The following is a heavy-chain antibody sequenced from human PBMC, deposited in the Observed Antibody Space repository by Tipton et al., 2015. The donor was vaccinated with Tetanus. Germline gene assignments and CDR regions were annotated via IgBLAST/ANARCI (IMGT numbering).Heavy chain of an antibody. CDR2: IFDTGST. CDR3: ARGWGSSWYYFDN. J-gene: IGHJ4*02. D-gene: IGHD6-13*01. V-gene: IGHV4-59*01. Sequence: TLSLTCTVSGGSISSFYWTWIRQPPGKGMEWIGYIFDTGSTNYNPSLKSRVTMSVDTSKNQFSLHLTSVTAADTAVYYCARGWGSSWYYFDNWGQGTLVTVSP. CDR1: GGSISSFY.